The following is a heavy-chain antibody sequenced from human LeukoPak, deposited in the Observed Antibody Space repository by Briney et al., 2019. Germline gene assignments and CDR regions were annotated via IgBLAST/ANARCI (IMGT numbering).Heavy chain of an antibody. CDR1: GFTFSNYA. D-gene: IGHD6-19*01. J-gene: IGHJ4*02. CDR3: AKGKWLVLDYFDY. V-gene: IGHV3-23*01. Sequence: GGSLRLSCAASGFTFSNYAMSWVRQAPGKGLEWVSAISGSGGSTYYADSVKGRFTISRDNSKNTLYLQMNSLRAEDTAVYYCAKGKWLVLDYFDYWGQGTLVTVSS. CDR2: ISGSGGST.